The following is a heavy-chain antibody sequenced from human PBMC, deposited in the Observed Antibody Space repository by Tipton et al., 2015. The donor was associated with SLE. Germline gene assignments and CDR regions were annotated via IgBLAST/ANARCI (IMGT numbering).Heavy chain of an antibody. D-gene: IGHD6-13*01. Sequence: TLSLTCTASGGSININSYFWAWIRQPPGKGLEWIGSIYHNGNTYYNSSLKSRVTISVDKSKNQFSLNVRSVTAADTAVYYCARQILVQYFDHWGQGSLVTVSS. J-gene: IGHJ4*02. CDR3: ARQILVQYFDH. V-gene: IGHV4-39*01. CDR2: IYHNGNT. CDR1: GGSININSYF.